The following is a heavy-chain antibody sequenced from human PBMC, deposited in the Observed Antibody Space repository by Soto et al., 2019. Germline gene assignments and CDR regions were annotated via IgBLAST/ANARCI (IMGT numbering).Heavy chain of an antibody. Sequence: GGSLRLSCAASGFSFSDYWMAWVRQAPGKGLEWVANIDQGGGEKHYVDSVQGRLTVTTDTTRDTSYLELTNLRSDDTAIYYCARGHDILTGWKFEFWGQGTLVTVSS. CDR1: GFSFSDYW. V-gene: IGHV3-7*05. D-gene: IGHD3-9*01. CDR3: ARGHDILTGWKFEF. CDR2: IDQGGGEK. J-gene: IGHJ4*02.